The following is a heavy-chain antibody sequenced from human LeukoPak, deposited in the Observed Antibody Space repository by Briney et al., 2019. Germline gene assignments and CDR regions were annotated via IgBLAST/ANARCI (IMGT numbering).Heavy chain of an antibody. J-gene: IGHJ5*02. V-gene: IGHV1-18*01. CDR1: GYTFTSYG. CDR2: ISAYNGNT. CDR3: ANSSYARAWFDP. Sequence: ASVKVSCKASGYTFTSYGISWVRQAPGQGLEWMGWISAYNGNTNYAQKLQGRVTMTTDTSTSTAYMELRSLRSDDTVVYYCANSSYARAWFDPWGQGTLVTVSS.